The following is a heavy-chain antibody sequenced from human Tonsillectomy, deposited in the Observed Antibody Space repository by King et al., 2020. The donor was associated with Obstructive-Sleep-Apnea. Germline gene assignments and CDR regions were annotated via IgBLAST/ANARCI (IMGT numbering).Heavy chain of an antibody. Sequence: VQLVESGGGLVQPGGSLRLSCAASGFTFSSYWMSWVRQAPGKGLEWVAHIKQDGCEKYYVDSVKGRFTISRDNVKNSVYLQMNSLRTEDTAVYYCSSGSIPFFDYWGHGTLVTVSS. CDR2: IKQDGCEK. J-gene: IGHJ4*01. CDR1: GFTFSSYW. D-gene: IGHD3-10*01. V-gene: IGHV3-7*03. CDR3: SSGSIPFFDY.